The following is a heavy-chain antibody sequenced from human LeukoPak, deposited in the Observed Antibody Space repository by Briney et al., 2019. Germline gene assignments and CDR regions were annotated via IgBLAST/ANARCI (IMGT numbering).Heavy chain of an antibody. CDR3: ASERTSSYYFDY. Sequence: GRSLRLSCAASGFTFSSYGMHWVRQAPGKGLEWVAVIWYDGSNEYYADSVKGRFTISRDNSKNTLYLQMNSLRAEDTAVYYCASERTSSYYFDYWGQGTLVTVSS. CDR1: GFTFSSYG. J-gene: IGHJ4*02. CDR2: IWYDGSNE. D-gene: IGHD1-14*01. V-gene: IGHV3-33*01.